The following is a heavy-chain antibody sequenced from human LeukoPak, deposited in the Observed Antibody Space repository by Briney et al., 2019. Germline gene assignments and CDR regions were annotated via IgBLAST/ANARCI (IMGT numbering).Heavy chain of an antibody. CDR3: ARQVENWFDP. J-gene: IGHJ5*02. V-gene: IGHV5-51*01. Sequence: GESLKICCKASGYSITSYWIGWVRQMPGKRLEWMWIIYPGDSDTRYSPSFQGQVTIPADKTISTAYLQWSSLKASDTAMYYCARQVENWFDPWGQGTLVTVSS. CDR2: IYPGDSDT. CDR1: GYSITSYW.